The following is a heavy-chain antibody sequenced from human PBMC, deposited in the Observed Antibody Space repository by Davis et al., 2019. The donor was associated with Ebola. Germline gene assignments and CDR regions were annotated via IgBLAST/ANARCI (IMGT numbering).Heavy chain of an antibody. CDR3: ARDRLHQYYFDY. J-gene: IGHJ4*02. V-gene: IGHV3-73*01. D-gene: IGHD2-2*01. CDR2: IRSKANSYAT. CDR1: GFTFSGSA. Sequence: GGSLRLSCAASGFTFSGSAMHWVRQASGKGLEWVGRIRSKANSYATAYAASVKGRFTISRDDSKNTAYLQMNSLRAEDTAVYYCARDRLHQYYFDYWGQGTLVTVSS.